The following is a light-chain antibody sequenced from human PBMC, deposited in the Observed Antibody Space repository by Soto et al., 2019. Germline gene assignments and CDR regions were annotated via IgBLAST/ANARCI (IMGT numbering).Light chain of an antibody. CDR1: SSNIGNNY. Sequence: QSVLTQPPSVSAAPGQWVTNSCSGSSSNIGNNYVSWYQHLPGTAPKLLIYENDKRPSGIPDRFSGSKSGTSATLGITGLQTGDEADYYCGSWDTSLSAMLFGGGTKLTVL. V-gene: IGLV1-51*02. CDR3: GSWDTSLSAML. CDR2: END. J-gene: IGLJ2*01.